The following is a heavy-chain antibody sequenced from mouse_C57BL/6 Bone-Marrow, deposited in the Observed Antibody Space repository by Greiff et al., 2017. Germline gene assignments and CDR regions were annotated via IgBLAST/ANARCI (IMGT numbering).Heavy chain of an antibody. Sequence: VKLKESGPGLVAPSQSLSITCTVSGFSLTSYGLSWVRQPPGKGLELLGVIWGDGSTNYHSALIPRLGISKDNSKSQVFIQLTRLQTADTATYYCATRGYYFDYWGQGTTLTVSS. V-gene: IGHV2-3*01. CDR1: GFSLTSYG. CDR3: ATRGYYFDY. CDR2: IWGDGST. J-gene: IGHJ2*01.